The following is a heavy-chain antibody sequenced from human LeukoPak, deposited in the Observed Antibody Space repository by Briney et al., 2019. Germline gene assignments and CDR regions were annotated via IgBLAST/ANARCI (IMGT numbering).Heavy chain of an antibody. CDR3: AREQGSITFGGVIAGPDY. D-gene: IGHD3-16*02. V-gene: IGHV1-69*04. CDR2: IIPILGIA. Sequence: SVKVSCKASGGTFSSYAISWVRQAPGQGLEWMGRIIPILGIANYAQKFQGRVTITADKSTSTAYMELSSLRSDDTAVYYCAREQGSITFGGVIAGPDYWGQGTLVTVSS. J-gene: IGHJ4*02. CDR1: GGTFSSYA.